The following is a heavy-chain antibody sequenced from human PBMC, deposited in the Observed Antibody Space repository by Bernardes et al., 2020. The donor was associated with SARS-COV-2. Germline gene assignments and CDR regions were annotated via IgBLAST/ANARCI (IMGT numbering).Heavy chain of an antibody. CDR1: GFTFRTYW. J-gene: IGHJ6*02. CDR2: INSDGGST. V-gene: IGHV3-74*01. CDR3: ARDFSYYYGMDV. Sequence: GGSLRLSCAASGFTFRTYWMHWVRQAPGEGLVWVSRINSDGGSTTYADSVKGRFTISRDNANNTLYLQMNSLRAEDTAVYYCARDFSYYYGMDVWGQGTTVTVSS.